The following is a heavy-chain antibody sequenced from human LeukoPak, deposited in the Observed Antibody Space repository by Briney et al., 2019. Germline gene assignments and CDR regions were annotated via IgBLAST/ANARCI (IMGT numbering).Heavy chain of an antibody. J-gene: IGHJ4*02. D-gene: IGHD2-2*02. CDR2: IYTSGST. V-gene: IGHV4-4*07. CDR3: ARESRCSSTSCYIDY. Sequence: PSETLSLTCTVSGGSISSYYWSWIRQPAGKGLEWIGRIYTSGSTNYNPSLKSRVTMSVDTSKNQFSLKLSSVTAADTAVYYCARESRCSSTSCYIDYWGQGTLVTVSS. CDR1: GGSISSYY.